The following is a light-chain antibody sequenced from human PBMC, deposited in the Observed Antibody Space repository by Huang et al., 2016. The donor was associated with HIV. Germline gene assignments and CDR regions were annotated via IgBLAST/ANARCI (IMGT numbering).Light chain of an antibody. CDR2: GAS. V-gene: IGKV3-20*01. CDR1: QSVTRNY. CDR3: QQFGSSPPYS. Sequence: EIVLTQSPDTLSLSPGERATVSCRASQSVTRNYLAWYQQRPGQAPKRLIYGASTRATGIPDRFSGSGSGTDFTLTSSRLAPEDFAVYYCQQFGSSPPYSFGQGTKLEIK. J-gene: IGKJ2*03.